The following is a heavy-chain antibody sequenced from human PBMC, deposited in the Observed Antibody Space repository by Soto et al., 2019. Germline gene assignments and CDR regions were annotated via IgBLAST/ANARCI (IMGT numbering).Heavy chain of an antibody. CDR1: GGTISSYY. CDR2: IYTSGST. Sequence: PSETLSLTCTVSGGTISSYYWSWIRQPAGKGLEWIGRIYTSGSTNYNPSLKSRVTMSVDTSKNQFSLNLSSVTAAADTAVYYCARDRITLVNDAFDIWGQGNMFTVSS. V-gene: IGHV4-4*07. CDR3: ARDRITLVNDAFDI. D-gene: IGHD3-10*01. J-gene: IGHJ3*02.